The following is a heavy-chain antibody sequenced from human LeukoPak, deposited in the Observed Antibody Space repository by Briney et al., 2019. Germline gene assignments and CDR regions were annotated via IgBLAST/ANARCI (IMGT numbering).Heavy chain of an antibody. D-gene: IGHD3-10*01. V-gene: IGHV4-39*07. Sequence: PSETLSLTCTVSGGSIRSSYYYWGWIRQPPGKGLEWIGSIYDSGSTYYNPSLKSRVTISVDTSKNQFSLKLSSVTAADTAVYYCASSPGFHRADAFDIWGQGTMVTVSS. CDR3: ASSPGFHRADAFDI. J-gene: IGHJ3*02. CDR2: IYDSGST. CDR1: GGSIRSSYYY.